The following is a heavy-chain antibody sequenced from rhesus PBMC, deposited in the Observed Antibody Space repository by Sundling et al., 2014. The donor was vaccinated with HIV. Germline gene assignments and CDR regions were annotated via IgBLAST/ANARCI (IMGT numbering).Heavy chain of an antibody. CDR3: AREKYGNSYGLLDY. D-gene: IGHD4-29*01. V-gene: IGHV4-160*01. Sequence: QVQLQESGPGLVKPSETLSVSCAVSGGSINSNYWSWIRRSPGKGLEWIGHIFGSFETTYYNPSLKSRVTISRDTSKNQFSLKLNSVTAADTAVYYCAREKYGNSYGLLDYWGQGVLVTVSS. CDR2: IFGSFETT. CDR1: GGSINSNY. J-gene: IGHJ4*01.